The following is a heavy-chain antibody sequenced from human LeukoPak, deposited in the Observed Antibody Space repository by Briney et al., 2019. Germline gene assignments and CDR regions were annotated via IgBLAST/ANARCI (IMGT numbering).Heavy chain of an antibody. CDR1: GFTFDDYA. Sequence: PGGSLRLSCAASGFTFDDYAMHWVRQAPGKGLEWVSGISWNSGSIGYADSVEGRFTISRDNAKNSLYLQMNSLRAEDTALYYCAKADYGGSFDYWGQGTLVTVSS. D-gene: IGHD4-23*01. J-gene: IGHJ4*02. CDR3: AKADYGGSFDY. V-gene: IGHV3-9*01. CDR2: ISWNSGSI.